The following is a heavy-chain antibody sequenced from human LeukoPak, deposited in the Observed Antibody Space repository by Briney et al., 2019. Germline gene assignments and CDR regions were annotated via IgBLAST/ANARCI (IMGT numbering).Heavy chain of an antibody. Sequence: SETLSLTCTVSGGSISSYYWSWIRQPPGKGLEWIGYIYYSGSTNYNPSLKSRVTISVDTSKNQFSLKLSSVTAADTAVYYCARGAYDCSGGSCSYHFDYWGQGTLVTVSS. J-gene: IGHJ4*02. CDR1: GGSISSYY. V-gene: IGHV4-59*01. CDR2: IYYSGST. CDR3: ARGAYDCSGGSCSYHFDY. D-gene: IGHD2-15*01.